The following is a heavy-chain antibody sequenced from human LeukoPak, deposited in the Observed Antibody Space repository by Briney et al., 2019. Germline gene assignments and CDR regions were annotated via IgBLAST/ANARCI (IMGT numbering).Heavy chain of an antibody. Sequence: VASVKVSCKTSGYTFTDCFMHWVRQAPGQGLEWMGWIDPKSGATNYAQKFQGRVTMTRDTSINTVYMELTTLRSDDTAIYYCATLGGHSLAAQSGYWGQGTLVTVSS. CDR1: GYTFTDCF. J-gene: IGHJ4*02. CDR3: ATLGGHSLAAQSGY. V-gene: IGHV1-2*02. CDR2: IDPKSGAT. D-gene: IGHD3-16*01.